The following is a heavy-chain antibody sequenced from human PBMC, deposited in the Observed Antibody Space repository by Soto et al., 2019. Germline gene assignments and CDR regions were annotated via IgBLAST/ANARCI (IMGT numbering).Heavy chain of an antibody. CDR1: GGSISDGGYY. CDR2: IYDSGST. Sequence: SETLSLTWSVSGGSISDGGYYWNWIRHHPGKGLEWIGYIYDSGSTYYNPSLKSRLTISVDTSKNQFSLKLTSVTAADTAVYYCVRDTLIARTVITGFAFWGQGTLVLGTS. CDR3: VRDTLIARTVITGFAF. J-gene: IGHJ1*01. V-gene: IGHV4-31*02. D-gene: IGHD3-16*02.